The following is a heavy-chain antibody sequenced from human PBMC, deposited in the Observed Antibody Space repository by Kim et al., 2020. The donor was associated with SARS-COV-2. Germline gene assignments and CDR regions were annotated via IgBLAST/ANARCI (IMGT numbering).Heavy chain of an antibody. V-gene: IGHV4-59*01. D-gene: IGHD6-13*01. Sequence: YNPSLKRRVTISVDTSKNQFSLKLSSVTAADTAVYYYAREGSSGWYYFDYWGQGTLVTVSS. J-gene: IGHJ4*02. CDR3: AREGSSGWYYFDY.